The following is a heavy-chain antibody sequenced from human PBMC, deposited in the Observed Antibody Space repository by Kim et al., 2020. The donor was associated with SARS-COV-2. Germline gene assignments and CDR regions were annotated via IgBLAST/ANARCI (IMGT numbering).Heavy chain of an antibody. V-gene: IGHV4-59*01. J-gene: IGHJ5*01. D-gene: IGHD4-17*01. CDR1: GGSISSYY. Sequence: SETLSLTCTVSGGSISSYYWSWIRQHPGKGLEWIGYIYYSGSTTYNPSLKSRVTISVETSKNQFSLKLLSFTAADTAAFYCGRARGPSTVTSHRFWFDT. CDR3: GRARGPSTVTSHRFWFDT. CDR2: IYYSGST.